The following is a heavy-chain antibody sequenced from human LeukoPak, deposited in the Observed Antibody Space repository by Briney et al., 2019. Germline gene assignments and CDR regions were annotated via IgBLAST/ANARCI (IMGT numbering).Heavy chain of an antibody. CDR1: GGTFSSYA. D-gene: IGHD1-26*01. CDR2: IIPIFGTA. J-gene: IGHJ4*02. Sequence: SVKVSCKASGGTFSSYAISWVRQAPGQGLEWMGGIIPIFGTANYAQKFQGRVTITTDESTSTAYMELSSLRSEDTAVYYCARGRFRWELEIRDFDYWGQGTLVTVSS. CDR3: ARGRFRWELEIRDFDY. V-gene: IGHV1-69*05.